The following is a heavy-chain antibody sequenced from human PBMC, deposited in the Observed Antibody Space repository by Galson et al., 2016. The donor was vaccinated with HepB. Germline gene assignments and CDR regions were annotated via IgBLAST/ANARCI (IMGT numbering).Heavy chain of an antibody. CDR2: IIPIYGPA. CDR3: ARADSWLVTEDYHHTMDV. J-gene: IGHJ6*02. CDR1: GGTFSHSV. Sequence: SVKVSCKASGGTFSHSVFSWVRQAPGQGLEWMGGIIPIYGPANYAQKFQGRVTITADDTTRTAYMELSSLRSDDTAVYYCARADSWLVTEDYHHTMDVWGQGTTIIVSS. V-gene: IGHV1-69*13. D-gene: IGHD6-19*01.